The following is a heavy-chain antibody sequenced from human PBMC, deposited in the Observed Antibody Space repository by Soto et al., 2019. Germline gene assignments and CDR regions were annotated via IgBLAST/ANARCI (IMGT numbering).Heavy chain of an antibody. CDR3: TRSPPSSYYGGSGTFDY. CDR1: GGFTSTNNW. V-gene: IGHV4-4*02. Sequence: QLQLQESGPGLVRPSGTLSLTCAVSGGFTSTNNWWCWVRQPPGKGLEWIGDAYHSGSTEYNPSLKSRVSISVDKSKNQIPRKLTSATAADTAVYYCTRSPPSSYYGGSGTFDYWGQGTLVNVSS. CDR2: AYHSGST. J-gene: IGHJ4*02. D-gene: IGHD3-10*01.